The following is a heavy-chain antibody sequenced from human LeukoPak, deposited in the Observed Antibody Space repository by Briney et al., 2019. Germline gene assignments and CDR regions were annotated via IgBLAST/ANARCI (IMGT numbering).Heavy chain of an antibody. CDR1: GYTFTSYY. V-gene: IGHV1-46*01. CDR2: INPSGGST. D-gene: IGHD2-21*01. Sequence: ASVKVSCKASGYTFTSYYMHWVRRAPGQGLEWMGIINPSGGSTSYAQKFQGRVTMTRDMSTSTVYMGLSSLRSEDTAVYYCARSRGFIQDWFDPWGQGTLVTVSS. J-gene: IGHJ5*02. CDR3: ARSRGFIQDWFDP.